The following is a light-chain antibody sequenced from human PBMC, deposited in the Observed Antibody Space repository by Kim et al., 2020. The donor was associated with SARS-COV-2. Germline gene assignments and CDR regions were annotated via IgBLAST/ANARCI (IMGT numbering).Light chain of an antibody. V-gene: IGKV3-15*01. CDR2: DAT. CDR3: QQSDNWPPLT. Sequence: SPGEKANLSCKAHQNTKDKLDCYPQKPSQAPRLLIYDATTRATGIPARFIGSKYETDFTLTISSLQSEDFAVYFCQQSDNWPPLTFGQGTKVDI. J-gene: IGKJ1*01. CDR1: QNTKDK.